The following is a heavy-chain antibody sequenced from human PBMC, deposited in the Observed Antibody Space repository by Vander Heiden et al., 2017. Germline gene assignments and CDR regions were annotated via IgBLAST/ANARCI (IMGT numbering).Heavy chain of an antibody. CDR1: SCV. J-gene: IGHJ4*02. CDR2: ISYDGSNK. CDR3: AKGEGVPDY. V-gene: IGHV3-30*18. D-gene: IGHD1-26*01. Sequence: SCVLLRSRQAPGQGLEWVAVISYDGSNKYYADSVKGRFTISRDNSKNTLYLQMNSLRAEDTAVYYCAKGEGVPDYWGQGTLVTVSS.